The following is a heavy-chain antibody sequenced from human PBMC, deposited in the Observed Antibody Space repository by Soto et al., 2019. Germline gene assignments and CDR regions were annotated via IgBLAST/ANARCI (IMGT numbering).Heavy chain of an antibody. V-gene: IGHV4-34*01. CDR2: INHSGST. Sequence: SETLSLTCAVYGGSFSGYYWSWIRQPPGKGLEWIGEINHSGSTNYNPSLKSRVTISVDKSKNQFSLKLSSVTAADTAVYFCARVFRLGEYRFDYWGQGTLVTVS. D-gene: IGHD3-16*01. CDR3: ARVFRLGEYRFDY. CDR1: GGSFSGYY. J-gene: IGHJ4*02.